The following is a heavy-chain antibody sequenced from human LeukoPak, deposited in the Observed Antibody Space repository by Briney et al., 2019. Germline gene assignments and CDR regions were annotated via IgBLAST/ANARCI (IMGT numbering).Heavy chain of an antibody. J-gene: IGHJ3*02. CDR1: GGSFSGYY. CDR2: INHSGST. CDR3: ARGPGVVVTARHAFDI. V-gene: IGHV4-34*01. D-gene: IGHD2-21*02. Sequence: YPSETLSLTCAVYGGSFSGYYWRWIRQPPGKGLEWIGEINHSGSTNYNPSLKSRVTISVDTSKNQFSLKLSSVTAADTAVYYCARGPGVVVTARHAFDIWGQGTMVTVSS.